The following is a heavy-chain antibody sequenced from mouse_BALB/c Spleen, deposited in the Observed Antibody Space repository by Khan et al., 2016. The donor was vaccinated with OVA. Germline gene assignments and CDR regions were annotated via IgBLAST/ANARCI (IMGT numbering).Heavy chain of an antibody. D-gene: IGHD2-14*01. Sequence: QVQLQQSGAELVKPGASVKLSCKASGYTFTSYDINWVRQRPEQGLEWIGWMFPGDGSTKYNENFKGKATLTTDKSSSTAYMQLSRLTSEDYSDYFCARGGYGGFAYWGQGTLVTVSA. CDR1: GYTFTSYD. V-gene: IGHV1-85*01. CDR3: ARGGYGGFAY. CDR2: MFPGDGST. J-gene: IGHJ3*01.